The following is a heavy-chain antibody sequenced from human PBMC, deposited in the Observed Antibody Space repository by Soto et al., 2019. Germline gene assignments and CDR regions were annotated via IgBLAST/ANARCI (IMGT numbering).Heavy chain of an antibody. Sequence: SETLSLTCTVSGGSISSSYYYWGWIRQPPGKGLEWIGTVYYSGITYYNPSLKSRVTISVDTSKNQFSLNLTSVTAADTAVYYSASLPDVIWSGYSGRSGPFDFWGQGTLVTVSS. CDR2: VYYSGIT. D-gene: IGHD3-3*01. J-gene: IGHJ4*02. V-gene: IGHV4-39*01. CDR1: GGSISSSYYY. CDR3: ASLPDVIWSGYSGRSGPFDF.